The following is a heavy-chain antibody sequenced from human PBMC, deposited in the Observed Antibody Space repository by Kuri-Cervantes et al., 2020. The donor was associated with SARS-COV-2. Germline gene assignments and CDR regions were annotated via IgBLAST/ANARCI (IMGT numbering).Heavy chain of an antibody. Sequence: GGSLRLSCAASGFTVSSNYMTWVRQAPGKGPEWVSIMYSDGSTFYADSVKGRFTISRDNSKNMLHLQMNRLRAEDTAVYYCGRWGGLGGRGTYYYFYAMYVLGPGTTVTVSS. CDR1: GFTVSSNY. CDR2: MYSDGST. V-gene: IGHV3-66*01. D-gene: IGHD3-16*01. J-gene: IGHJ6*02. CDR3: GRWGGLGGRGTYYYFYAMYV.